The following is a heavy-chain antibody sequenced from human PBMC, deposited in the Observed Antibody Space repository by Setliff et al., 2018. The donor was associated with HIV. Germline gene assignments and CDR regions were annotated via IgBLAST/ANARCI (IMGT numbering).Heavy chain of an antibody. CDR3: ARETYFYDNPQYYYYYMDV. J-gene: IGHJ6*03. CDR2: IYTSGST. CDR1: GGSISSGSYY. Sequence: TLSLTCPVSGGSISSGSYYWSWIRQPAGKGLEWIGRIYTSGSTNYNPSLKSRVTISVDTSKNQYSLKLRSVTAADTAVYYCARETYFYDNPQYYYYYMDVWGKGTTVTVSS. V-gene: IGHV4-61*02. D-gene: IGHD3-22*01.